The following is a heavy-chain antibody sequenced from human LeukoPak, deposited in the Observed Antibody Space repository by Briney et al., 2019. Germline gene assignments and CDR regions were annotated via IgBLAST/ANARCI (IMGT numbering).Heavy chain of an antibody. D-gene: IGHD3-10*01. Sequence: GGSLTLSCAASGFTFSSYAMSWVRQAPGKGLELVSAISGSGGSTYYADSVKGRFTISRDNSKNTLYLQMNSLRAEDTAVYYCAVALGVRGVRRDYWGQGTLVSVSS. CDR2: ISGSGGST. V-gene: IGHV3-23*01. J-gene: IGHJ4*02. CDR1: GFTFSSYA. CDR3: AVALGVRGVRRDY.